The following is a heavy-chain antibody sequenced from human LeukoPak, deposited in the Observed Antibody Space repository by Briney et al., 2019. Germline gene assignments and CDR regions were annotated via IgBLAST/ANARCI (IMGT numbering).Heavy chain of an antibody. CDR3: VRTGISAYYDSSGYYQPPVY. CDR2: VYPGDSDT. D-gene: IGHD3-22*01. Sequence: GESLKISCKVSGYTFSAYWIGWVRQMPGKGLEWMGIVYPGDSDTRYSPSFQGQVTISADKSISTAYLRWSSLKASDTAMYYCVRTGISAYYDSSGYYQPPVYWGQGTLVTVSS. CDR1: GYTFSAYW. J-gene: IGHJ4*02. V-gene: IGHV5-51*01.